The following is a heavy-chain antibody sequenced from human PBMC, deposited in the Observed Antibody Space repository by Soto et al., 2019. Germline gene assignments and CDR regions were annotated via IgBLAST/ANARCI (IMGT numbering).Heavy chain of an antibody. Sequence: PSETLSLTCTVSGGSISSSSYYWGWIRQPPGKGLEWIGSIYYSGSTYYNPSLKSRVTISVDTSKNQFSLKLSSVTAADTAVYYCAIQYMVRGQNWFDPWGQGTLVTVSS. V-gene: IGHV4-39*01. CDR3: AIQYMVRGQNWFDP. J-gene: IGHJ5*02. CDR1: GGSISSSSYY. CDR2: IYYSGST. D-gene: IGHD3-10*01.